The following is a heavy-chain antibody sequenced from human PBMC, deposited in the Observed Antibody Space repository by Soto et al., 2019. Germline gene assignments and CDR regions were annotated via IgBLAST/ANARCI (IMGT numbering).Heavy chain of an antibody. D-gene: IGHD3-22*01. Sequence: QVQLVQSGAEVKKPGSSVKVSCKVSGGTFSKYAISWVRQAPGQGLEWTGAIIPIFGTRNFAQKFQGRVTLTADKLTNTAYMELSSLRSEDTAVYYCAREDYNESSNYYPGWFDPWGQGTQVTVSS. J-gene: IGHJ5*02. CDR3: AREDYNESSNYYPGWFDP. CDR2: IIPIFGTR. V-gene: IGHV1-69*06. CDR1: GGTFSKYA.